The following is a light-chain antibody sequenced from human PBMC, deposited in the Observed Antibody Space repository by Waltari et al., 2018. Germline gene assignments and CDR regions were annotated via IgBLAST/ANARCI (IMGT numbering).Light chain of an antibody. J-gene: IGLJ2*01. CDR1: SLRRFY. CDR2: GQN. V-gene: IGLV3-19*01. Sequence: SSELTQDPSVSVALGQTVRITCQGASLRRFYARWYQQRPGQAPILVLYGQNNRPSGIPDRFSGSTSGNTASLTITGAQAEDEADYYCHSRDTSSTRVFGGGTRLTV. CDR3: HSRDTSSTRV.